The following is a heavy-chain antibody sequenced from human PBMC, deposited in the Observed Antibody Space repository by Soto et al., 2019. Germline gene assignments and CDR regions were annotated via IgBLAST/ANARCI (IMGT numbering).Heavy chain of an antibody. D-gene: IGHD3-22*01. V-gene: IGHV4-31*03. Sequence: PSETLSITCTVSGDSISSDYYHWSWIRQHPGKGLEWMGYIYYSGSTYYNPSLKSRVTISVDTSKNQFSLKLSSVTAADTAVYYCARTFYYYDSSPSHAFDIWGQGTMVTVSS. J-gene: IGHJ3*02. CDR1: GDSISSDYYH. CDR3: ARTFYYYDSSPSHAFDI. CDR2: IYYSGST.